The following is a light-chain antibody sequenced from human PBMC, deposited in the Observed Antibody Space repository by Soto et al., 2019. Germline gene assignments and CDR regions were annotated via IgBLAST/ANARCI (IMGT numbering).Light chain of an antibody. CDR3: QQRSTWTPWT. V-gene: IGKV3-11*01. J-gene: IGKJ1*01. CDR2: DAS. CDR1: QSVSSY. Sequence: EIVLTQSPATLSLSPGERATLSCRASQSVSSYLAWYQQKPGQAPRLLIYDASNRANGIPARFSGSGSGTDFTLTISTLVPDYFAVTYHQQRSTWTPWTFGQGTKVDIK.